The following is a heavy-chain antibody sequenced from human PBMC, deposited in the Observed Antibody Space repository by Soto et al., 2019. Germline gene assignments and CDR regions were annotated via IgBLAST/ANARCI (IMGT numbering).Heavy chain of an antibody. V-gene: IGHV5-51*01. CDR2: IYPGDSDT. CDR1: GYSFTSYW. D-gene: IGHD3-22*01. J-gene: IGHJ4*02. Sequence: GASLKISCKGSGYSFTSYWIGRVRQMPGKGLEWMGIIYPGDSDTRYSPSFQGQVTISADTSISTAYLQWSSLKASDTAMYYCGSLRPTMTDDDRGQGTLVTVSS. CDR3: GSLRPTMTDDD.